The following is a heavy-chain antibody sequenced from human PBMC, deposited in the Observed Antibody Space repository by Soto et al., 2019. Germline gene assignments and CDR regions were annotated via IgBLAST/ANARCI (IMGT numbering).Heavy chain of an antibody. CDR3: ASGDYDFWSGPGGGMDV. CDR2: IITIFGTA. J-gene: IGHJ6*02. CDR1: GGTFSSYA. Sequence: QVQLVQSGAEVKKPGSSVKVSCKASGGTFSSYAISWVRQAPGKGLEWMGGIITIFGTANYEQKFQGRVTITADESTSTAYMKLSSLRYEDTAVYYCASGDYDFWSGPGGGMDVWGQGNTVTVSS. V-gene: IGHV1-69*12. D-gene: IGHD3-3*01.